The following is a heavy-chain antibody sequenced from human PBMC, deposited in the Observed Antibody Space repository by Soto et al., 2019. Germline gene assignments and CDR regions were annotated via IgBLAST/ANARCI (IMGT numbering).Heavy chain of an antibody. CDR3: SRGLNYSGSGSPSYGMDV. D-gene: IGHD3-10*01. CDR1: GDSVSSNSAA. J-gene: IGHJ6*02. CDR2: TYYRSKWYN. Sequence: SQTLSLTCAISGDSVSSNSAAWNWIRQSPSRGLEWLGRTYYRSKWYNDYAVSVESRITVNPDPSKNQFSLQLNSVTPEDTAVYYCSRGLNYSGSGSPSYGMDVWGQGTTVTVSS. V-gene: IGHV6-1*01.